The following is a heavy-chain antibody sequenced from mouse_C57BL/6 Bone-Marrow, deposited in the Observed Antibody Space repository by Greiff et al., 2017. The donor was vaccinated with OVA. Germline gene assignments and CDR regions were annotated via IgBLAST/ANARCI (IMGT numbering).Heavy chain of an antibody. CDR1: GFTFSDYG. CDR2: ISSGSSTI. D-gene: IGHD2-10*02. V-gene: IGHV5-17*01. CDR3: ARRYGDY. J-gene: IGHJ2*01. Sequence: DVMLVESGGGLVKPGGSLKLSCAASGFTFSDYGMHWVRQAPEKGLEWVAYISSGSSTIYYADTVKGRFTISRDNAKNTLFLQMTSLRAEDTAMYYCARRYGDYWGQGTTLTVSS.